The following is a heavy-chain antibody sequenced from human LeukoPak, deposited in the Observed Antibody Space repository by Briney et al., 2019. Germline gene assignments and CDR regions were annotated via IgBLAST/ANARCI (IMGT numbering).Heavy chain of an antibody. J-gene: IGHJ4*02. CDR1: GFTFSDYY. D-gene: IGHD3-22*01. CDR3: ARGGFDSSGYSSLFDY. V-gene: IGHV4-31*02. Sequence: LRLSCAASGFTFSDYYMSWIRQHPGKGLEWIGYIYYSGSTYYNPSLKSRVTISVDTSKNQFSLKLSSVTAADTAVYYCARGGFDSSGYSSLFDYWGQGTLVTVSS. CDR2: IYYSGST.